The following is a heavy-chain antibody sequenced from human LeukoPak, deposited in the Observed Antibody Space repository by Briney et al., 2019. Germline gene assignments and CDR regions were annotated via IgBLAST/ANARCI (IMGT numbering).Heavy chain of an antibody. J-gene: IGHJ4*02. CDR2: FKNDGSSK. Sequence: PWGSLRLSCGASGFTFSSYRIHWVRQAPGKGLVWVSGFKNDGSSKSYADSVKGRFTISRDNAKNTLYLQMSSLRAEDTAVYYCARVYCSGGSCYYEGLEYWGQGTLVTVS. V-gene: IGHV3-74*01. D-gene: IGHD2-15*01. CDR1: GFTFSSYR. CDR3: ARVYCSGGSCYYEGLEY.